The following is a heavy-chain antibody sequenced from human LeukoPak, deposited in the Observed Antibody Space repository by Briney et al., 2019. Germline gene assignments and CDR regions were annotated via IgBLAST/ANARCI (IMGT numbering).Heavy chain of an antibody. Sequence: SETLSLTCTVSGCSISSYYWSWIRQPAGKGLEWIGRYHTSGSTNYNPSLKSRVTMSADTSKNQFSLQLSSVTAADTAVYYCARLGYSCWFDPWGQGTLVTVSS. J-gene: IGHJ5*02. CDR1: GCSISSYY. CDR3: ARLGYSCWFDP. V-gene: IGHV4-4*07. D-gene: IGHD3-22*01. CDR2: YHTSGST.